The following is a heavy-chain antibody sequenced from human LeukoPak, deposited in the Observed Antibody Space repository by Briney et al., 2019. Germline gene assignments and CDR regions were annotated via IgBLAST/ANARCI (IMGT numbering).Heavy chain of an antibody. Sequence: ASVKVSCKASGYTFTGYYMHLMRQSPGQGLEWMGWINLSTGGTNYAQKFQGRVTMTRDTSISTAYMELRRLRYDDTAVYYCASWAGGDEPVASFDYWGQGTLITVSS. CDR3: ASWAGGDEPVASFDY. CDR2: INLSTGGT. D-gene: IGHD3-10*01. V-gene: IGHV1-2*02. CDR1: GYTFTGYY. J-gene: IGHJ4*02.